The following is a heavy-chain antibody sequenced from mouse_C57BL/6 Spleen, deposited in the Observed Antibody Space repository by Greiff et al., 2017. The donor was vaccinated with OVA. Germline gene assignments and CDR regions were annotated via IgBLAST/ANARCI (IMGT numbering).Heavy chain of an antibody. CDR1: GFTFTDYY. D-gene: IGHD1-1*01. Sequence: EVQLVESGGGLVQPGGSLSLSCAASGFTFTDYYMSWVRQPPGKALEWLGFIRNKANGYTTEYSASVKGRFTISRDNSQSILYLQMNALRAEDSATYYCARSKFITTVVATSNWYFDVWGTGTTVTVSS. CDR2: IRNKANGYTT. J-gene: IGHJ1*03. CDR3: ARSKFITTVVATSNWYFDV. V-gene: IGHV7-3*01.